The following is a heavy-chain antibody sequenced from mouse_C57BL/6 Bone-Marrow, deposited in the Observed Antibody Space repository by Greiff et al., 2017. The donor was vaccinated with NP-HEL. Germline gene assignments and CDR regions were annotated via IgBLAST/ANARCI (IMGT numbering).Heavy chain of an antibody. CDR1: SYTFTSYW. D-gene: IGHD2-14*01. V-gene: IGHV1-72*01. J-gene: IGHJ1*03. CDR3: ARKPLSWYVWYFDV. CDR2: IDPNSGGT. Sequence: QVQLKQPGAELVKPGASVKLSCKASSYTFTSYWMHWVKQRPGRGLEWIGRIDPNSGGTKYNEKFKSKATLTVDKPSSTAYMQLSSLTSEDSAVYYCARKPLSWYVWYFDVWGTGTTVTVSS.